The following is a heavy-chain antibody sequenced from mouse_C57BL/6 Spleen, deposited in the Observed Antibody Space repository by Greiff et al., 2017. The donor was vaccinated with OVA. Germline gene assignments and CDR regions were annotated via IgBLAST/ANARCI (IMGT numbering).Heavy chain of an antibody. CDR3: ARSPDYSNSGDWDKVDY. Sequence: QVQLQQPGAELVKPGASVKMSCKASGYTFTSYWITWVKQRPGQGLEWIGDIYPGSGSTNYNEKFKSKATLTVDTSSSTAYMQLSSLTSEDAAVYYCARSPDYSNSGDWDKVDYWGQGTTLTVSS. J-gene: IGHJ2*01. D-gene: IGHD2-5*01. CDR2: IYPGSGST. V-gene: IGHV1-55*01. CDR1: GYTFTSYW.